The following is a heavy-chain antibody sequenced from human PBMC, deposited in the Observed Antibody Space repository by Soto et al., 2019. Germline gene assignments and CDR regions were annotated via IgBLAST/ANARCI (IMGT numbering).Heavy chain of an antibody. D-gene: IGHD3-3*01. J-gene: IGHJ4*02. CDR1: SDSISSGDSY. CDR2: IYYRGST. Sequence: PSETLSLTCTVSSDSISSGDSYWSWFRQPPGKGLEWIGYIYYRGSTSYNPSLKSRLTISEDTSKNQFSLELTSVTAADTAIYYCARGATIFGVVIPFFDFWGQGALVTVSS. V-gene: IGHV4-30-4*01. CDR3: ARGATIFGVVIPFFDF.